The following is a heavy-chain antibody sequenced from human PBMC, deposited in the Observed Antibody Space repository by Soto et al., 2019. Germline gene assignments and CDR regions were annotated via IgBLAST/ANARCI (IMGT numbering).Heavy chain of an antibody. CDR2: ITAGYGNT. J-gene: IGHJ4*02. Sequence: ASVKVSCKASGYTFSSYAMHWVRPAPGQRLEWMGWITAGYGNTKSSQKFQDRVTISWDTSASTAYMGLTSLRSEDTAVYYCARDTGDGTFDFWGQGTLVTVSS. CDR1: GYTFSSYA. V-gene: IGHV1-3*01. D-gene: IGHD7-27*01. CDR3: ARDTGDGTFDF.